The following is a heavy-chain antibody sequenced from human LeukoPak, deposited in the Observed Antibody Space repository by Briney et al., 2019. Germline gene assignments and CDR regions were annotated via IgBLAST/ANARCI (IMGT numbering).Heavy chain of an antibody. CDR1: GGSNSRQQ. Sequence: SETLSLTCLGTGGSNSRQQWHWMRQPAGKRLEWIGRIYMTGSTNYNPSLKSRVTMSVDMSKNQFSLQMSSVTAADTAVYFCARVVLFGSGSYYWFDHWGQGTLVTVSS. J-gene: IGHJ5*02. CDR3: ARVVLFGSGSYYWFDH. CDR2: IYMTGST. D-gene: IGHD3-10*01. V-gene: IGHV4-4*07.